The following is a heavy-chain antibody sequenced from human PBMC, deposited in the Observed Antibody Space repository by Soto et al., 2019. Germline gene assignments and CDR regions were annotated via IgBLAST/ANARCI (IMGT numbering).Heavy chain of an antibody. V-gene: IGHV3-30*18. CDR2: ISYDGSNK. CDR1: GFTFSSHG. D-gene: IGHD3-16*01. CDR3: AKDYAQFRARGYGMDV. Sequence: GGSLRLSCAASGFTFSSHGMHWVRQAPGKGLEWVAVISYDGSNKYYADSVKGRFTISRDNSKNTLYLQMNSLRAEDTAVYYCAKDYAQFRARGYGMDVWGQGTTVTVSS. J-gene: IGHJ6*02.